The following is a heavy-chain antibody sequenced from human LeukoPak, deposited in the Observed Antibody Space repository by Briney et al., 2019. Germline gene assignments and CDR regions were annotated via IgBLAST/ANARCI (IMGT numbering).Heavy chain of an antibody. J-gene: IGHJ3*02. CDR2: IYYSGST. V-gene: IGHV4-59*01. CDR1: GGSISSYY. Sequence: KPSETLSLTCTVSGGSISSYYWSWIRQPPGKGLEWIGYIYYSGSTNYNPSLKSRVTISVDTSKNQFSLKLSSVTAADTAVYYCARARRFLCSGGSCYSNDAFDIWGQGTMVTVSS. CDR3: ARARRFLCSGGSCYSNDAFDI. D-gene: IGHD2-15*01.